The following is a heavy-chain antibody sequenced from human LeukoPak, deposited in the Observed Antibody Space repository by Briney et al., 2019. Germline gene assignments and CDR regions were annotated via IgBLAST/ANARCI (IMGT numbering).Heavy chain of an antibody. CDR3: AREEIVVVPAALDAFDI. D-gene: IGHD2-2*01. J-gene: IGHJ3*02. V-gene: IGHV1-2*02. Sequence: ASVKVSCKASGYTFNGYYMHWVRQAPGQGLEWMGWINPNSGGTNYAQKFQGRVTMTRDTSISTAYMELSRLRSDDTAVYYCAREEIVVVPAALDAFDIWGQGTMVTVSS. CDR1: GYTFNGYY. CDR2: INPNSGGT.